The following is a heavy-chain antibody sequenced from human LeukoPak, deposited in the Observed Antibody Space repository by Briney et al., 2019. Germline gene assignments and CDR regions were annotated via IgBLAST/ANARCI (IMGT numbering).Heavy chain of an antibody. CDR3: AKNPRGRPLDY. J-gene: IGHJ4*02. D-gene: IGHD1-26*01. Sequence: GGSLRLSCVASGFTFTSYAMSWVRQAPGKGLEWVSAISGSGGSTYYADSVKGRFTISRDNSKNTLYLQMNSLRAEDTAVYYCAKNPRGRPLDYWGQGTLVTVSS. V-gene: IGHV3-23*01. CDR1: GFTFTSYA. CDR2: ISGSGGST.